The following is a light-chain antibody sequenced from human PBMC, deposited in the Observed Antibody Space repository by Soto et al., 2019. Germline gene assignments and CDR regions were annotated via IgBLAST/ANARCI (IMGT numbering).Light chain of an antibody. CDR2: DAS. V-gene: IGKV1-33*01. CDR1: QDISNY. Sequence: DIQMTQSPSSLSASVADRVTITCQASQDISNYLNWYQQKPGKAPKLLIYDASNLETGVPSRFSGSGSGTDLTLTISSLEPEDFAVYYCQQRSNWPITFGQGTRLEIK. J-gene: IGKJ5*01. CDR3: QQRSNWPIT.